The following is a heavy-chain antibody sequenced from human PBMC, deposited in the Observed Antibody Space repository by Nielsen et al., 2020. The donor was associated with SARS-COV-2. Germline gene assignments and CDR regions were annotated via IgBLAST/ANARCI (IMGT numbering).Heavy chain of an antibody. D-gene: IGHD4-17*01. CDR2: TYYRSKWYN. V-gene: IGHV6-1*01. J-gene: IGHJ6*03. CDR3: ARARGAYGDYYYYYYTDV. Sequence: WLRRSPSRGLEWLGRTYYRSKWYNDYAVSVKSRITINPDTSKNQFSLQLNSVTPEDTAVYYCARARGAYGDYYYYYYTDVWGKGTTVTVSS.